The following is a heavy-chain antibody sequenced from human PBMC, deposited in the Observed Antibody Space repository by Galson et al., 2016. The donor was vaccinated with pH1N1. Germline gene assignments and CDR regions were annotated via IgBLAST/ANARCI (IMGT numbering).Heavy chain of an antibody. CDR2: INTKTGNP. CDR3: ARETPSPSPTVLRYFDWSRGLSAFDM. J-gene: IGHJ3*02. Sequence: SVKVSCKASGFTFSNHGINWVRQAPGQGLEWMGWINTKTGNPTYAQGFTGRFVFSLDTSVNTASLQINSLKADDPAVYYCARETPSPSPTVLRYFDWSRGLSAFDMWGRGTLVTVSS. V-gene: IGHV7-4-1*02. D-gene: IGHD3-9*01. CDR1: GFTFSNHG.